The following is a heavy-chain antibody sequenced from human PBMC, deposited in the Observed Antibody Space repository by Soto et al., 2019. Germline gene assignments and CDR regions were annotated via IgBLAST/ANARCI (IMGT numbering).Heavy chain of an antibody. CDR2: INAGNGDT. J-gene: IGHJ6*02. D-gene: IGHD5-18*01. CDR3: ARAEYFEDTAMGYGMDV. Sequence: AAVKVSCKASGYTFTSYAMHWVRRAPGQRLEWMGWINAGNGDTKYSQKFQGRVTITRDPSASTADMELSSLRAEDTAVYYCARAEYFEDTAMGYGMDVWGQGTTVTVSS. V-gene: IGHV1-3*01. CDR1: GYTFTSYA.